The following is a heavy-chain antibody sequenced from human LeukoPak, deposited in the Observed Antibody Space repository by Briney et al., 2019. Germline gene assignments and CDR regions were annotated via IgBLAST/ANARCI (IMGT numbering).Heavy chain of an antibody. Sequence: ASVKVSCKASGYTFTSYGISWVRQAPGQGLEWMGGIIPIFGTANYAQKFQGRVTITADESTSTAYMELSSLRSEDTAVYYCARVGPLKVTIFGVVTSPYYYMDVWGKGTTVTVSS. J-gene: IGHJ6*03. CDR2: IIPIFGTA. V-gene: IGHV1-69*13. CDR3: ARVGPLKVTIFGVVTSPYYYMDV. D-gene: IGHD3-3*01. CDR1: GYTFTSYG.